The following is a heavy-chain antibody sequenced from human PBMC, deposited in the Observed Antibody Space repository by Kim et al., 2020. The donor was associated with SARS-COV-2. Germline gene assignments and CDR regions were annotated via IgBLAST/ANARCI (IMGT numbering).Heavy chain of an antibody. CDR1: GFTFSSYW. CDR3: AGGSVQQGFDP. V-gene: IGHV3-74*01. Sequence: GGSLRLSCEASGFTFSSYWMNWVRQGPGKGLVWVSRIKNDGTDTHYADSVRGRFTISRDNAKNTLHLQLNSLGVDDTAIYYCAGGSVQQGFDPWGQGTLVTVSS. CDR2: IKNDGTDT. D-gene: IGHD2-15*01. J-gene: IGHJ5*02.